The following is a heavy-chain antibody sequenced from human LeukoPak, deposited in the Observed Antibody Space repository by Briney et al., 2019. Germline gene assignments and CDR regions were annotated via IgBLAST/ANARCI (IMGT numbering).Heavy chain of an antibody. D-gene: IGHD5-12*01. CDR1: GFTFSSYA. CDR3: AKAQGYADY. CDR2: ISYDGSNK. J-gene: IGHJ4*02. V-gene: IGHV3-30*04. Sequence: GGSLRLSCAASGFTFSSYAMHWVRQAPGKGLEWVAVISYDGSNKYYADSVKGRFTISRDNSKNTLYLQMNSLRAEDTAVYYCAKAQGYADYWGQGTLVTVSS.